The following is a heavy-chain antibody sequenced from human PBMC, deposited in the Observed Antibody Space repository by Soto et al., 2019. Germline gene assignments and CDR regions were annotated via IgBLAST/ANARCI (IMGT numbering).Heavy chain of an antibody. V-gene: IGHV4-61*01. J-gene: IGHJ6*02. Sequence: QVQLQESGPGLVKPSETLSLTCTVSGGSVSSGSYYWSWIRQPPGKGLEWIGYIYYSGSTNYNPSLKSRVTISVDTSKNQFSLKLSSVTAADTAVYYCARDKSHYYYYYGMDVWGQGTTVTVSS. CDR2: IYYSGST. CDR1: GGSVSSGSYY. CDR3: ARDKSHYYYYYGMDV.